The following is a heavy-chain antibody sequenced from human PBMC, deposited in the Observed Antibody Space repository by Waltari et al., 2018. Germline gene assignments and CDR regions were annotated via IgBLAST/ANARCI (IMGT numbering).Heavy chain of an antibody. CDR2: ISNDGSNK. Sequence: QVHLVESGGGVVQPGRSLRLSCAASGFTFSSHSMHWVRPAPGKGLEWVAVISNDGSNKNYAVSVEGRFTISRDNSKNTLNLQMDGLRAEDTAVYYCARDNPYSSSWLLFFDTFDVWGQGTMVTVSS. CDR1: GFTFSSHS. CDR3: ARDNPYSSSWLLFFDTFDV. D-gene: IGHD6-13*01. J-gene: IGHJ3*01. V-gene: IGHV3-30-3*01.